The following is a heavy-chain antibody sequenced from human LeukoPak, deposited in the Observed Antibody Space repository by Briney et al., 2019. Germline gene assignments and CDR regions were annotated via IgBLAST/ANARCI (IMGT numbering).Heavy chain of an antibody. CDR2: INPNSGGT. CDR1: GYTFTGYY. V-gene: IGHV1-2*02. CDR3: ARGLNYYYGMDV. J-gene: IGHJ6*02. Sequence: ASVKVSCKASGYTFTGYYMHWVRQAPGLGLEWMGWINPNSGGTNYAQKFQGRVTMTRDTSISTAYMELSRLRSDDTAVYYCARGLNYYYGMDVWGQGTTVTVSS.